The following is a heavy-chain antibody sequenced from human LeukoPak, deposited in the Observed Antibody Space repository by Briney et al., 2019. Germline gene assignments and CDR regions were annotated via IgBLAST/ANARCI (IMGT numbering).Heavy chain of an antibody. V-gene: IGHV3-48*03. CDR1: GFXFSSYE. CDR2: ISSSGSTI. Sequence: GGSLRLSCAASGFXFSSYEINWVRQAPGKGLEWVSYISSSGSTIYYADSVKGRFTISRDNAKNSLYLQMNSLRAEDTAVYYCARGITYYYDSSGYYYDYWGQGTLVTVSS. D-gene: IGHD3-22*01. CDR3: ARGITYYYDSSGYYYDY. J-gene: IGHJ4*02.